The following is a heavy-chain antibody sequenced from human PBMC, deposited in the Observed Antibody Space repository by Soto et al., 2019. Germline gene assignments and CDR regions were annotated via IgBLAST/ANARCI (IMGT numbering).Heavy chain of an antibody. CDR1: GFTFSQLA. CDR2: IGGDSP. D-gene: IGHD2-15*01. V-gene: IGHV3-23*01. Sequence: EVQLLESGGGLVQPGGSLRLSCAGSGFTFSQLAMSWVRQPPGKGLEWVSTIGGDSPYYADSVRGRFTTSRDNSKSTLFLQMNSLRVEDTAVYYCAKDKVDHNSVWDPFDIWGQGTLVTVSS. CDR3: AKDKVDHNSVWDPFDI. J-gene: IGHJ3*02.